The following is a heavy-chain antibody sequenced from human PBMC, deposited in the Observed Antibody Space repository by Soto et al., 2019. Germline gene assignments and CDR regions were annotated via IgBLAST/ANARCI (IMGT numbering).Heavy chain of an antibody. D-gene: IGHD1-26*01. CDR1: GGSISSYY. CDR2: IYYSGST. Sequence: SDTLSLTCTVSGGSISSYYWSWIRQPPGKGLEWIGYIYYSGSTNYNPSLKSRVTISVDTSKNQFSLKLSSVTAADTAVYYCARHGPLSGRFKSDYFDYWGQGTLVTVSS. V-gene: IGHV4-59*01. CDR3: ARHGPLSGRFKSDYFDY. J-gene: IGHJ4*02.